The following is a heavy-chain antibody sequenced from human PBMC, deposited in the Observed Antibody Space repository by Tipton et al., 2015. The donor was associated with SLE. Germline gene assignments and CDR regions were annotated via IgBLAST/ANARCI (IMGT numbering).Heavy chain of an antibody. J-gene: IGHJ2*01. CDR1: GFTFSSYA. V-gene: IGHV3-23*03. D-gene: IGHD4-17*01. Sequence: SLKLSCAASGFTFSSYAMGWVRQAPGKGLEWVSVIYVGGDTYYGDFVKGRFTISRDNSKNTLYLQLNGLRPEDTALYFCARRAVTNNWYFDLWGRGTLVTASS. CDR2: IYVGGDT. CDR3: ARRAVTNNWYFDL.